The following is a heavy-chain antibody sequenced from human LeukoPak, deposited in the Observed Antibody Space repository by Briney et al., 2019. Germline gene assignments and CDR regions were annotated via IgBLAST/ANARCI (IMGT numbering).Heavy chain of an antibody. D-gene: IGHD2-15*01. J-gene: IGHJ4*02. CDR2: IKSKTDGGTT. V-gene: IGHV3-15*01. CDR3: TNTVVVVASTGFDY. CDR1: GFTFTNAR. Sequence: GGSLRLSCAASGFTFTNARMSWVRQAPGKGLEWVGRIKSKTDGGTTDYAAPVKGRFTISRDDSKNTLYLQMNSLETEDTAVYYCTNTVVVVASTGFDYWGQGTLVTVSS.